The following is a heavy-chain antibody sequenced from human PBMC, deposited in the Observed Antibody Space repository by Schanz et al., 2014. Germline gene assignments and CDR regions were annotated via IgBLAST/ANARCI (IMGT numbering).Heavy chain of an antibody. CDR3: ARDFDDRRGYGSGYCLGDCRDV. Sequence: EVQLVESGGGLVQPGGSLRLSCAASGFSIRNHDMHWVRQGTGKGLEWVSTIGYLGDTYYPDSVKGRFTISRDNAKNSLYLERSSLRAEDTAVYYCARDFDDRRGYGSGYCLGDCRDVWGQGTTVTVSS. V-gene: IGHV3-13*01. D-gene: IGHD3-10*01. CDR2: IGYLGDT. J-gene: IGHJ6*02. CDR1: GFSIRNHD.